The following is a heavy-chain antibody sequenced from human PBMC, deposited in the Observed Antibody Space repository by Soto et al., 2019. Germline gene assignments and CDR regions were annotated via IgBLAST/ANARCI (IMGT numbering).Heavy chain of an antibody. CDR2: ISGSCGTT. CDR1: GFAVRNFA. V-gene: IGHV3-23*01. CDR3: VKDHLSRLYFYDSRNYDYFHY. J-gene: IGHJ4*01. Sequence: LRLCCAACGFAVRNFAMSWVRQATGKGLEWVSDISGSCGTTYYADSVKGRFTISRDNSKNTLSLQMNSLRAEDTAVYYCVKDHLSRLYFYDSRNYDYFHYW. D-gene: IGHD3-22*01.